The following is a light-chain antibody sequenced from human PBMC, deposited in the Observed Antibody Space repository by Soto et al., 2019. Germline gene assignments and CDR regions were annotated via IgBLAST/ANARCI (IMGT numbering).Light chain of an antibody. J-gene: IGLJ2*01. V-gene: IGLV1-47*01. CDR1: RSNIGSNY. CDR3: AAWDDSLSGRV. CDR2: RNN. Sequence: QSVLTQPPSASGTPGQRVTISCSGSRSNIGSNYVYWYQQLPGTAPKLLIYRNNQRPSVVPDRFSGSKSGTSASLAISGLRSEDEDDYYCAAWDDSLSGRVFGGGTKLTVL.